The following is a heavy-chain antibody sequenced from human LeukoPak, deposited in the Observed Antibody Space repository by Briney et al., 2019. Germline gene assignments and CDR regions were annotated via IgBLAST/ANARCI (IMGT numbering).Heavy chain of an antibody. V-gene: IGHV3-30*18. J-gene: IGHJ4*02. CDR2: ISDDGNKK. CDR3: AKDSRNYHFDY. CDR1: GFTFSSYG. D-gene: IGHD1-7*01. Sequence: GRSLRLSCGASGFTFSSYGMHWVRQAPGKGLEWVAVISDDGNKKYYADSVKGRFTISRDNSKNTVYLQMNSLRAEDTAVYYCAKDSRNYHFDYWGQGTLVIV.